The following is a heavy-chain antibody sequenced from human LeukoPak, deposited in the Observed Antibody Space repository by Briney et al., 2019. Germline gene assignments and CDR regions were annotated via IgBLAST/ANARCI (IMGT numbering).Heavy chain of an antibody. J-gene: IGHJ4*02. V-gene: IGHV4-59*01. CDR1: GGSISSYY. CDR2: IHSTEST. Sequence: PSETLSLTCTVSGGSISSYYWSWIRQPPGKGLEWIGYIHSTESTIYNPSLKSRVTISVDTSKNQFSLKLSSVTAADTAVYYCVRDVYGDPFDYWGQGTLVTVSS. D-gene: IGHD4-17*01. CDR3: VRDVYGDPFDY.